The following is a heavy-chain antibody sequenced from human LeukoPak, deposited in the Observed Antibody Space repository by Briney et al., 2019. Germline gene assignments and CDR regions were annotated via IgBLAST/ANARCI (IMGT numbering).Heavy chain of an antibody. D-gene: IGHD5-18*01. J-gene: IGHJ4*02. Sequence: TASETLSLTCTVSGGSINSGSYFWSWIRQPAGKGLEWIGRIYPSGSTNYNPSLKSRVTISVDLSKNQFSLKLSSVTAADTAVYYCAREGRYSYGQDYWGQGTLVTVSS. CDR2: IYPSGST. V-gene: IGHV4-61*02. CDR3: AREGRYSYGQDY. CDR1: GGSINSGSYF.